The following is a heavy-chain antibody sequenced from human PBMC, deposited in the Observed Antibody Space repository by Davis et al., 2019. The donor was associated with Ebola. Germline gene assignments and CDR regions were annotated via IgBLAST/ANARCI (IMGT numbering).Heavy chain of an antibody. CDR3: ASLFYVFWSAFDAFDI. CDR2: IYYSGST. D-gene: IGHD3-3*01. CDR1: GASISSSSYY. Sequence: MPSETLSLTCTLSGASISSSSYYWGWIRQPPGKGREWIGSIYYSGSTYYNPSLKSRVTISIDTSKNQCSLKLSSVTAAETAIYYCASLFYVFWSAFDAFDIWGQGTMVTVSS. J-gene: IGHJ3*02. V-gene: IGHV4-39*01.